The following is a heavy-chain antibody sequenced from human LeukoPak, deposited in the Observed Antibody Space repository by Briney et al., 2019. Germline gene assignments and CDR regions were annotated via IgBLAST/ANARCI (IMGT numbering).Heavy chain of an antibody. CDR1: GFTFSSYR. CDR2: INQDGSET. J-gene: IGHJ6*02. CDR3: ARESLVAVAAGGLYYYGMDV. V-gene: IGHV3-7*01. D-gene: IGHD2-15*01. Sequence: GGSLRLSCAASGFTFSSYRMSWVRQAPGKGLEWVANINQDGSETYYADSVKGRFTISRDNAKNSLYLQMNSLRAEDTAVYYCARESLVAVAAGGLYYYGMDVWGQGTTVTVSS.